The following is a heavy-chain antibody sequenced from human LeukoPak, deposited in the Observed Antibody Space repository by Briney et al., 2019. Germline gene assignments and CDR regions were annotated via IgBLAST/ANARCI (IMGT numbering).Heavy chain of an antibody. J-gene: IGHJ4*02. Sequence: SETLSLTCTVSGGSISSYYWSWIRQPPGKGLEWIGYIYYSGSTNYNPSLKSRVTISVDTSKNQFSLKLSSVTADTAVYYCARSDGYTYYFDYWGQGTLVTVSS. D-gene: IGHD5-24*01. CDR1: GGSISSYY. CDR3: ARSDGYTYYFDY. CDR2: IYYSGST. V-gene: IGHV4-59*01.